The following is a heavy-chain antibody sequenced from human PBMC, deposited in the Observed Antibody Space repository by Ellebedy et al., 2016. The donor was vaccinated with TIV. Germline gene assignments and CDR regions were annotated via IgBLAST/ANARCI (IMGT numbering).Heavy chain of an antibody. Sequence: PGGSLRLSCAASGITFSDHYMDWVRQAPGKGLEWIGSIRSEAYGGTTEYAPSVKGRFIISRDDSKNSLHLQMNSLKNEDTAVYYCAREVRREWFDPWGQGTLVTVSS. V-gene: IGHV3-72*01. J-gene: IGHJ5*02. D-gene: IGHD1-26*01. CDR2: IRSEAYGGTT. CDR3: AREVRREWFDP. CDR1: GITFSDHY.